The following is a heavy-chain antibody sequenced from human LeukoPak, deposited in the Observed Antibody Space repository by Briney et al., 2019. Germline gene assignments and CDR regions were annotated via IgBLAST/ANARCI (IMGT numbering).Heavy chain of an antibody. CDR3: ARDDGYCTNIDTGSCYGYFDS. V-gene: IGHV4-38-2*02. Sequence: KSSQTLSLTCSVSDYSIGNGYYWGWIRQPPGKGLEWIGNIYHSGNTYYNPSLESRATISRDLSENQFSLKLSSVTAADTAVYFCARDDGYCTNIDTGSCYGYFDSWGQGTLVIVSS. J-gene: IGHJ4*02. CDR1: DYSIGNGYY. D-gene: IGHD2-8*01. CDR2: IYHSGNT.